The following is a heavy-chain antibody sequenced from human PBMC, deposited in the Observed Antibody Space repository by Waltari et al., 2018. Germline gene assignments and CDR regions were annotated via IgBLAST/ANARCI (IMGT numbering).Heavy chain of an antibody. D-gene: IGHD3-10*01. CDR3: ARAVYYGSGNYPDY. CDR2: MNPNSGNR. Sequence: QVQLVQSGAEVKKPGASVKVSCKASGYTFTSYDINWVRQATGQGLEWMGWMNPNSGNRNYAQRLQGRVTMTTDTSTSTAYMELRSLGSDDTAVYYCARAVYYGSGNYPDYWGQGTLVTVSS. CDR1: GYTFTSYD. V-gene: IGHV1-8*02. J-gene: IGHJ4*02.